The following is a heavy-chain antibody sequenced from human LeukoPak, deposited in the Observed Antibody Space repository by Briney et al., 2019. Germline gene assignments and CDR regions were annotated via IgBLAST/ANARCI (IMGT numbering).Heavy chain of an antibody. CDR3: ASHTCDYVWGTYHYATGYFDY. Sequence: PSETLSLTCTVSSGSVSNSHYYWAWVRQPPGKGLEWLGSIFYSGNTHYNPSLKSRVTISVDTSKNQFSLRLTSVTAADTAVYHCASHTCDYVWGTYHYATGYFDYWGRGTLVTVSS. V-gene: IGHV4-39*01. D-gene: IGHD3-16*02. CDR2: IFYSGNT. J-gene: IGHJ4*02. CDR1: SGSVSNSHYY.